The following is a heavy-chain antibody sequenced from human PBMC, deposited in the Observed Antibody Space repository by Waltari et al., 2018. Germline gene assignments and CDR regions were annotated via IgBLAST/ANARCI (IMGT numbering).Heavy chain of an antibody. J-gene: IGHJ5*02. V-gene: IGHV1-2*04. Sequence: QVQLVQSGAEVKKPGASVKVSCKASGYTFTGYYMHWVRQAPGQGLEWMGGINPNSGGTNYAQKFQGWVTMTRDTSISTAYMELSRLRSDDTAVYYCARWVTTVSSGDWFDPWGQGTLVTVSS. CDR1: GYTFTGYY. D-gene: IGHD4-17*01. CDR2: INPNSGGT. CDR3: ARWVTTVSSGDWFDP.